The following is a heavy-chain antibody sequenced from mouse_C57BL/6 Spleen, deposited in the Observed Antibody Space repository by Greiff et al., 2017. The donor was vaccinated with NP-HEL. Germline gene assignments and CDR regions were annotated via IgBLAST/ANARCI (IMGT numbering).Heavy chain of an antibody. V-gene: IGHV1-54*01. Sequence: QVTLKESGAELVRPGTSVKVSCKASGYAFTNYLIEWVKQRPGQGLEWIGVINPGSGGTNYNEKFKGKATLTADKSSSTAYMQLSSLTSEDSAVYFCAREITTVVDAMDYWGQGTSVTVSS. D-gene: IGHD1-1*01. CDR1: GYAFTNYL. J-gene: IGHJ4*01. CDR3: AREITTVVDAMDY. CDR2: INPGSGGT.